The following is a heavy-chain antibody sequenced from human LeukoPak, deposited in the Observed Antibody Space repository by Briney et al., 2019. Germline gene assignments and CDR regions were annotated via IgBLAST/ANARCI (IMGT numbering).Heavy chain of an antibody. CDR3: ARLGEKADFDY. CDR2: IKQDGSES. Sequence: GGSLRLSCAASGFTFRSYGMSWVRQAPGKGLEWVANIKQDGSESYYVDYVKGRFTLSRDNAKNSLYLQINSLRAEDTAVYYCARLGEKADFDYWGQGTLVTVSS. D-gene: IGHD3-16*01. V-gene: IGHV3-7*01. J-gene: IGHJ4*02. CDR1: GFTFRSYG.